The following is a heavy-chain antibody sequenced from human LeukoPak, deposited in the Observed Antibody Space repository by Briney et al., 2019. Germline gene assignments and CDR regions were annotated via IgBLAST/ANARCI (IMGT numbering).Heavy chain of an antibody. CDR1: GGSIFSYY. J-gene: IGHJ4*02. V-gene: IGHV4-59*08. CDR2: IYYSGST. CDR3: ARPETSSGWFYFDY. D-gene: IGHD6-19*01. Sequence: PSETLSLTCTVSGGSIFSYYWSWIRQPPGKGLEWMGYIYYSGSTNYNPSLKSRVTISVDTSKNQFSLRVSSVTAADTAVYYCARPETSSGWFYFDYWGLGTLVTVSS.